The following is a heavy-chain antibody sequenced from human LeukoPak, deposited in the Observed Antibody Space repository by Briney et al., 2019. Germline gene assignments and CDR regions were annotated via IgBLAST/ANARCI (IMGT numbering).Heavy chain of an antibody. CDR1: GFTFTTYW. J-gene: IGHJ4*02. V-gene: IGHV3-7*01. Sequence: GGSLRLSCAASGFTFTTYWMSWVRQAPGKGLEWVANIKQDGSERYYVDSVKGRFTISRDNAKNSLYLQMNSLRDEDTAVYYCVRAWYYFDYWGQGTLVTVSS. CDR3: VRAWYYFDY. CDR2: IKQDGSER.